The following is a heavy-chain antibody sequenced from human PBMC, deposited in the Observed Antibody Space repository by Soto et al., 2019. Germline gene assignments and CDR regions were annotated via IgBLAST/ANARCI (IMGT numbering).Heavy chain of an antibody. J-gene: IGHJ3*02. CDR3: AIGTYYDILTGYLDAFDI. V-gene: IGHV4-31*03. CDR1: GGSISSGGYY. D-gene: IGHD3-9*01. CDR2: IYYRGST. Sequence: QVQLQESGPGLVKPSQTLSLTCTVSGGSISSGGYYWSWIRQHPGKGLEWIGYIYYRGSTYYNPSLKSRVTISVDTSKNQFSLKLSSVTAADTAVYYCAIGTYYDILTGYLDAFDIWGQGTMVTVSS.